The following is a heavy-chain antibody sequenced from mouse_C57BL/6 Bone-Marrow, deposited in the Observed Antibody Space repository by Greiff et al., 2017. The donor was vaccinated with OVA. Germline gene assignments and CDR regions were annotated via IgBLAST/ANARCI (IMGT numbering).Heavy chain of an antibody. CDR1: GFTFSSYG. D-gene: IGHD4-1*01. Sequence: EVKLVESGGDLVKPGGSLKLSCAASGFTFSSYGMSWVRQTPDKRLEWVATISSGGSYTYYPDSVKGRFTISRDNAKNTLYLQMSSLKSEDTAMYYCARHDWDFDYWGQGTTLTVPS. J-gene: IGHJ2*01. CDR3: ARHDWDFDY. V-gene: IGHV5-6*01. CDR2: ISSGGSYT.